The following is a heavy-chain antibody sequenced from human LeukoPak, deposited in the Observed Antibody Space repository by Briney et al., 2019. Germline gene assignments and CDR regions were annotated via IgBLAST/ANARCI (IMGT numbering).Heavy chain of an antibody. Sequence: GGSLRLSCAASGFAFSNYWMHWVRQVPGKGLVWVSRITRDGSGANYADSVKGRFTISRDNARSTLYLQMNSLRAEDTAVYYCARATLGHSSGWYDNWGQGTLVTVSS. D-gene: IGHD6-19*01. CDR2: ITRDGSGA. CDR3: ARATLGHSSGWYDN. CDR1: GFAFSNYW. J-gene: IGHJ5*02. V-gene: IGHV3-74*01.